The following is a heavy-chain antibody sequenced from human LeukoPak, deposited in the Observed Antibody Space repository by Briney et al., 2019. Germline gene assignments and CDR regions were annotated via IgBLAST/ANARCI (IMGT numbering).Heavy chain of an antibody. V-gene: IGHV3-30*02. Sequence: GGSLRLSCAASGFTFATYGMHWVRQVPGKGLEWVAFTRYDGSNKYYVDSVKGRFTISRDNSKNTLYLQMNSLRAEDTAVYYCARGYSSSSWSLFDYWGQGTLVTVSS. D-gene: IGHD6-6*01. J-gene: IGHJ4*02. CDR3: ARGYSSSSWSLFDY. CDR2: TRYDGSNK. CDR1: GFTFATYG.